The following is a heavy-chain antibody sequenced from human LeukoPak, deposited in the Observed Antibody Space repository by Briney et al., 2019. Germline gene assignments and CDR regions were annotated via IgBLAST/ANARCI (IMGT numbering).Heavy chain of an antibody. V-gene: IGHV4-34*01. J-gene: IGHJ4*02. CDR3: ARFLKAAAYYFDY. CDR2: IKHSGST. CDR1: GGSFSGYY. Sequence: SETLSLTCTVYGGSFSGYYWSWIRQPPGKGLEWIGEIKHSGSTNYNPSLKSRVTISVDTSKNQFSLKLSSVTAADTAVYYCARFLKAAAYYFDYWGQGTLVTVSS. D-gene: IGHD6-13*01.